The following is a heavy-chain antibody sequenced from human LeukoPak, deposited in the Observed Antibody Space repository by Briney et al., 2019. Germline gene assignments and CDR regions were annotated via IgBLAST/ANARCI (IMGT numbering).Heavy chain of an antibody. D-gene: IGHD6-19*01. CDR1: GGSISSSVYY. J-gene: IGHJ4*02. CDR2: IYYSGRT. V-gene: IGHV4-39*07. CDR3: AGGLQWLAHDC. Sequence: SETLSLTCTVSGGSISSSVYYWGWIRQPPGKGLEWIGSIYYSGRTFYNPSLKSRVTISVDTSKNQFSLKLSSVTAADTAVYYCAGGLQWLAHDCWGQGTLVTVSS.